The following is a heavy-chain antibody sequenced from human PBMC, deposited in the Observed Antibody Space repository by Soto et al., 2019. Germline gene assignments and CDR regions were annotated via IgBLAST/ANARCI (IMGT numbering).Heavy chain of an antibody. D-gene: IGHD2-2*01. CDR1: GFTFSSYG. Sequence: SGGSLRLSCAASGFTFSSYGMHWVRQAPGQGLEWVAVIWYDGSNKYYADSVKGRFTISRDNSKNTLYLQMNSLRAEDTAVYYCARERDIVVVPAVIDLYYNYGMDVWGQGTTGTGSS. V-gene: IGHV3-33*01. CDR3: ARERDIVVVPAVIDLYYNYGMDV. CDR2: IWYDGSNK. J-gene: IGHJ6*02.